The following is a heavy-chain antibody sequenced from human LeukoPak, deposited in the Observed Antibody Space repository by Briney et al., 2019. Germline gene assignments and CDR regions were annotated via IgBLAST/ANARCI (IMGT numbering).Heavy chain of an antibody. V-gene: IGHV3-11*04. Sequence: GGSLRLSCAASTFTFSNAWMSWVRQAPGKGLEWVSYISSSGSTIYYADSVKGRFTISRDNAKNSLYLQMNSLRAEDTAVYYCLGWLPRMDVWGQGTTVTVSS. CDR3: LGWLPRMDV. CDR2: ISSSGSTI. D-gene: IGHD4-23*01. CDR1: TFTFSNAW. J-gene: IGHJ6*02.